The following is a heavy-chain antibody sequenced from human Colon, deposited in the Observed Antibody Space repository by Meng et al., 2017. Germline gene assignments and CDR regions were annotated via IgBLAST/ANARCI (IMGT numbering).Heavy chain of an antibody. CDR2: INSDGSTT. CDR3: ARDIHWGSADY. D-gene: IGHD7-27*01. V-gene: IGHV3-74*01. J-gene: IGHJ4*02. CDR1: GFTFTSHW. Sequence: GESLKISCAASGFTFTSHWMHWVRQAPGKGLVWVSIINSDGSTTYSADSVKGRFTISRDNAKNTLYLQMNSLTADDTAVYYCARDIHWGSADYWGQGTMVTVSS.